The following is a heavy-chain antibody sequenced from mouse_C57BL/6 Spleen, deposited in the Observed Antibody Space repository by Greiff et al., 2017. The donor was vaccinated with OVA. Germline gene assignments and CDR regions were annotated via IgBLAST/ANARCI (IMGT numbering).Heavy chain of an antibody. CDR2: IWTGGGT. V-gene: IGHV2-9-1*01. CDR3: ARNKDYYGSSYFDY. D-gene: IGHD1-1*01. CDR1: GFSLTSYA. J-gene: IGHJ2*01. Sequence: QVQLQQSGPGLVAPSQSLSITCTVSGFSLTSYAISWVRQPPGKGLEWLGVIWTGGGTNYNSALNSRLSIRKDNSKSQVFLKMNSLQTDDTTRYYCARNKDYYGSSYFDYWGQGTTLTVSS.